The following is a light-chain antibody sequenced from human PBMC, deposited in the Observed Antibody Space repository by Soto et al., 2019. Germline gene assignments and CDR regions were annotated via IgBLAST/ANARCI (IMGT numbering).Light chain of an antibody. CDR1: SSDVGGYKY. CDR3: CSYAGRNVI. Sequence: QSALTQPRSVSGSPGQSVTISCTGNSSDVGGYKYVSWYQQHPGKAPKLMIYDVTKRPSGVPDRFSGSESGNTASLTISGLQAEDEADYYCCSYAGRNVIFGGGTKLTVL. CDR2: DVT. J-gene: IGLJ2*01. V-gene: IGLV2-11*01.